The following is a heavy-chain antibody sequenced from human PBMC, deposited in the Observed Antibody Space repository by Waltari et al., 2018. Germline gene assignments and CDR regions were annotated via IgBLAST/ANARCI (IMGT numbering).Heavy chain of an antibody. Sequence: QVQLVQSGAEVKKPGSSVKVSCKASGGTFSSYAISWVRQAPGQGLEWMGWINTNTGNPTYAQGFTGRFVFSLDTSVSTAYLQISSLKAEDTVVYYCARDLGDGYSDYWGQGTLVTVSS. V-gene: IGHV7-4-1*02. J-gene: IGHJ4*02. CDR3: ARDLGDGYSDY. CDR1: GGTFSSYA. CDR2: INTNTGNP. D-gene: IGHD5-12*01.